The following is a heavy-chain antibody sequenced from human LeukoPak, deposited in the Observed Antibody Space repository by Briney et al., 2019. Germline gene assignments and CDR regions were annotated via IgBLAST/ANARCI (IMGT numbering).Heavy chain of an antibody. Sequence: GESLKISCKASGYSFTNYWIIWVRQMPGKGLEWMGKIDPSDSHTNYSPSSQGHVTISVDRSSSTAYLQWSSLKASDTAMYYCARRVCSGGSCYSGPFDYWGQGTLVTVSS. CDR2: IDPSDSHT. J-gene: IGHJ4*02. CDR1: GYSFTNYW. V-gene: IGHV5-10-1*01. CDR3: ARRVCSGGSCYSGPFDY. D-gene: IGHD2-15*01.